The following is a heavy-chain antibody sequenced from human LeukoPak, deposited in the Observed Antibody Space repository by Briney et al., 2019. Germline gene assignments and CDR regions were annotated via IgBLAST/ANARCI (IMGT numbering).Heavy chain of an antibody. J-gene: IGHJ4*02. CDR1: GFTFSSYW. D-gene: IGHD6-19*01. Sequence: GGSLRLSCAASGFTFSSYWMSWVRQAPGKGLEWVANIKQDGSEKYYVDSVKGRFTISRDNAKNSLYLQMNSLRAEDTAVYYRARSSVIAVAGTSYFDYWGQGTLVTVSS. V-gene: IGHV3-7*01. CDR2: IKQDGSEK. CDR3: ARSSVIAVAGTSYFDY.